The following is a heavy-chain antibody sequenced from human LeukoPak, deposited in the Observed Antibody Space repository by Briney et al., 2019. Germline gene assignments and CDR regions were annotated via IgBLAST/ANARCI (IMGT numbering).Heavy chain of an antibody. D-gene: IGHD6-13*01. CDR3: AKDGTSSWYFDY. CDR2: ISGSGGST. CDR1: GFTFSSYA. V-gene: IGHV3-23*01. J-gene: IGHJ4*02. Sequence: GGSLRLSCAASGFTFSSYAMSWVRQAPGKGLEWVSAISGSGGSTYYADSVKGRFTISRDNSKNTLYLQRNSLRAEDTAVYYCAKDGTSSWYFDYWGQGTLVTVSS.